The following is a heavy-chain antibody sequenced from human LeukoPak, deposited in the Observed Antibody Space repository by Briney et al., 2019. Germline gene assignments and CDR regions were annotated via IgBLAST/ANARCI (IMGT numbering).Heavy chain of an antibody. J-gene: IGHJ4*02. CDR3: VPGGLAVSGIDY. Sequence: GGSLRLSCAVSGFTFNNYWMSWVRQAPGKGRGWVANITADGSDRYYVDSLKGRVTISRDNTKSSLYLQLNSLRAEDTAVYYCVPGGLAVSGIDYWGQGALVTVSS. CDR1: GFTFNNYW. D-gene: IGHD6-19*01. V-gene: IGHV3-7*01. CDR2: ITADGSDR.